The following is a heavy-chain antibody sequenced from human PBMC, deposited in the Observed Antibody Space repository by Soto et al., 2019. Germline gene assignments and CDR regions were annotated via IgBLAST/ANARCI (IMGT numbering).Heavy chain of an antibody. CDR1: GGSISSSSYY. V-gene: IGHV4-39*01. D-gene: IGHD3-22*01. Sequence: SETLSLTCTVSGGSISSSSYYWGWIRQPPGKGLEWIGSIYYSGSTYYNPSLKSRVTISVDTSKNQFSLKLSSVTAADTAVYYCARHEAGSYYYDSSGYYYFDYWGQGTLVTVSS. CDR3: ARHEAGSYYYDSSGYYYFDY. J-gene: IGHJ4*02. CDR2: IYYSGST.